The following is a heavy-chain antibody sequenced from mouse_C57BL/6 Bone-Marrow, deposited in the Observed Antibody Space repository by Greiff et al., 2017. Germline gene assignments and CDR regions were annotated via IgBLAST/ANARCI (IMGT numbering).Heavy chain of an antibody. CDR1: GYTFTGYW. J-gene: IGHJ1*03. Sequence: KLSCKATGYTFTGYWIEWVKQRPGHGLEWIGEILPGSGSTNYNEKFKGKATFTADTSSNTAYMQLSSLTTEDSAIYSCARKSGSSLHWYFDVWGTGTTVTVSS. CDR2: ILPGSGST. CDR3: ARKSGSSLHWYFDV. V-gene: IGHV1-9*01. D-gene: IGHD1-1*01.